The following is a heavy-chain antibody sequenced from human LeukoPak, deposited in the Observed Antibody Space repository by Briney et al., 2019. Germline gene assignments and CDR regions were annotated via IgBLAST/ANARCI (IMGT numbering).Heavy chain of an antibody. CDR3: ARRLGTDYDILTGTSGHDAFDI. CDR2: IYPGDSDT. Sequence: GESLKISCEGSGYSFTSYWIGWVRQMPGKGLEWMGIIYPGDSDTRYSPSFQGQVTISADKSISTAYLQWSSLKASDTAMYYCARRLGTDYDILTGTSGHDAFDIWGQGTMVTVSS. J-gene: IGHJ3*02. D-gene: IGHD3-9*01. V-gene: IGHV5-51*01. CDR1: GYSFTSYW.